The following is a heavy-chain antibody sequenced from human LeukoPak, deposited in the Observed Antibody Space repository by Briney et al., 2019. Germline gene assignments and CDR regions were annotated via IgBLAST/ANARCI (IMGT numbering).Heavy chain of an antibody. D-gene: IGHD6-19*01. J-gene: IGHJ4*02. CDR3: AKDSELRQTRGCFDS. Sequence: GGSLRLSCAASGFTFNSYAIHWVRQAPGKGLEWVAVISYDGSNKYYAESVKGRFTISRDNSKNTLYLQMNILRAEDTAVYYCAKDSELRQTRGCFDSWGQGTLVAVSS. CDR2: ISYDGSNK. CDR1: GFTFNSYA. V-gene: IGHV3-30*04.